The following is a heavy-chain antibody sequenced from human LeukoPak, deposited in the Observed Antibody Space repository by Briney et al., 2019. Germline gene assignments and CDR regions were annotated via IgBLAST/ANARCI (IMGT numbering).Heavy chain of an antibody. Sequence: PGGSLRLSCTGSGFRFGDYVMSWFRQAPGKGLEWVGFIRSKTYSGTTEYAASAKGRFSISRDDSKSIAYLQMNSLETEDTAVYFCTRARCGYTYDWGQGTLVTVSS. J-gene: IGHJ4*02. V-gene: IGHV3-49*03. CDR3: TRARCGYTYD. CDR2: IRSKTYSGTT. CDR1: GFRFGDYV. D-gene: IGHD5-18*01.